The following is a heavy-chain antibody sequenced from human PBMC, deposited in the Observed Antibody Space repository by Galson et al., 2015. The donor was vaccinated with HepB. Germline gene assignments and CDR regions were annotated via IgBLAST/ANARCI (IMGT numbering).Heavy chain of an antibody. V-gene: IGHV1-69*06. D-gene: IGHD2-2*01. CDR1: GGTFSSYT. Sequence: SVKVSCKASGGTFSSYTFNWVRQAPGQGLEWMGEIIPMSGRTNYAQNFQGRLTITADKSTSTAYMELSSLRFEDTAVYYCASPRGTSWDYFDYWGQGTLVTVS. CDR2: IIPMSGRT. CDR3: ASPRGTSWDYFDY. J-gene: IGHJ4*02.